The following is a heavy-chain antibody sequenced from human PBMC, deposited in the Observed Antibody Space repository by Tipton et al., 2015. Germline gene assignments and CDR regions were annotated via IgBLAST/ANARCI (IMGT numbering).Heavy chain of an antibody. J-gene: IGHJ5*02. Sequence: TLSLTCIVSGGSVISSTHFWGWIRQPPGKGLEWIGSIYFSGSTNYNPSLKSRVTISIDTSKSHFSLKLTSVNAADTAVYYCARGGNNWFDPWGQGTLVTVSS. V-gene: IGHV4-39*07. CDR3: ARGGNNWFDP. D-gene: IGHD2-15*01. CDR2: IYFSGST. CDR1: GGSVISSTHF.